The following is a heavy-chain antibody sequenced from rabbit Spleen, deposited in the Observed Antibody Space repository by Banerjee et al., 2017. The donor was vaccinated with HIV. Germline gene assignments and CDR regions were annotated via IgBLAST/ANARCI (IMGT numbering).Heavy chain of an antibody. V-gene: IGHV1S45*01. CDR1: GIDFTNYY. D-gene: IGHD4-1*01. Sequence: QEQLTETGGGLVQPGGSLTLSCKASGIDFTNYYITWVRQAPGKGLEWIGIIYAGSSGGAYYATWAKGRFTISKTSSTTVTLQMTSLTAADTATYFCARSGYVGWGGDGDLTGNKLWGPGTLVTVS. CDR3: ARSGYVGWGGDGDLTGNKL. J-gene: IGHJ4*01. CDR2: IYAGSSGGA.